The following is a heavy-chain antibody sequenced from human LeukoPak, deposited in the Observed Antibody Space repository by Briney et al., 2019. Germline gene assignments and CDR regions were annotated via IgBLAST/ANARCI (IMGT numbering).Heavy chain of an antibody. J-gene: IGHJ4*02. CDR3: GKHDSSSYY. V-gene: IGHV3-30*02. CDR2: LRSDETDH. CDR1: GFIFSTYG. Sequence: GGSLRLSCAASGFIFSTYGMHWVRQAPGKGLEWVAFLRSDETDHHYADSVQGRFTISRDNSKSTLFLRMNSLRAEDTAVYYCGKHDSSSYYWGQGTLVTVSS. D-gene: IGHD3-22*01.